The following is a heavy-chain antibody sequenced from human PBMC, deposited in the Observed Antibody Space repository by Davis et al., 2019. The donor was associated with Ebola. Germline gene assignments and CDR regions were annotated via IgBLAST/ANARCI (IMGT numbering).Heavy chain of an antibody. V-gene: IGHV4-34*01. Sequence: PSETLSLTCAVYGGSFSGYYWTWVRQSPEKGLEWIGEIYHTGRTTSNSALKSRVTMFVDTSKNQFSLNVYSVTAADTAIYYCATDILSQPRDWGQGTLVTVSS. J-gene: IGHJ4*02. CDR3: ATDILSQPRD. CDR2: IYHTGRT. CDR1: GGSFSGYY.